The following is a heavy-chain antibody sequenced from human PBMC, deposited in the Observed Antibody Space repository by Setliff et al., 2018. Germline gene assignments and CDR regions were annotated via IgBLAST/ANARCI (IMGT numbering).Heavy chain of an antibody. J-gene: IGHJ4*02. V-gene: IGHV4-38-2*01. CDR2: IIHSGST. D-gene: IGHD3-10*01. CDR1: GYSISSGYY. Sequence: KTSETLSLTCAVSGYSISSGYYWGWIRQPPGKGLEWIGSIIHSGSTNYNPSLKSRVTISMDTSKNQFSLNVRSVTAADTAIYYCAKGRGEMDSWGQGILVTVSS. CDR3: AKGRGEMDS.